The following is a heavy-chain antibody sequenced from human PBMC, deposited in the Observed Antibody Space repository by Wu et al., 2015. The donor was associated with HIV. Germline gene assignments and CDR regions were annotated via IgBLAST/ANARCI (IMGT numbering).Heavy chain of an antibody. CDR3: ARPKSAMVGNYFDY. J-gene: IGHJ4*02. V-gene: IGHV1-46*01. CDR1: GGTFTTYA. CDR2: INPSGGST. Sequence: QVQLVQSGAEVKKPGSSVKVSCKASGGTFTTYAISWVRQAPGQGLEWMGIINPSGGSTSYAQKFQGRVTMTRDTSTSTVYMELSSLRSEDTAVYYCARPKSAMVGNYFDYWGQGTLVTVSS. D-gene: IGHD5-18*01.